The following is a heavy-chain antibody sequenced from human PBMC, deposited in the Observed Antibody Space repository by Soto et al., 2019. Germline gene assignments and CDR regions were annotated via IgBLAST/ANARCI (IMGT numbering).Heavy chain of an antibody. J-gene: IGHJ4*02. V-gene: IGHV4-39*01. CDR3: ARQQLTTRTRGFDY. CDR1: GGSISSSSYY. Sequence: SETLSLTCTVSGGSISSSSYYWGWIRQPPGKGLEWIGSIYYSGSTYYNPSLKSRVTISVDTSKNQFSLKLSSVTAADTAVYYCARQQLTTRTRGFDYWGQGTLVTVSS. CDR2: IYYSGST. D-gene: IGHD4-17*01.